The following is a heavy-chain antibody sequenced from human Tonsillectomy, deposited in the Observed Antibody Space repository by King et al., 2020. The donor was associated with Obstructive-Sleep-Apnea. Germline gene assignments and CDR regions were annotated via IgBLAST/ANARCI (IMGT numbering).Heavy chain of an antibody. Sequence: QLQESGPGLVKPSETLSLTCTVSGGSISSYYWSWIRQPPGKGLEWIGNIYYSGSTNYNPSLKSRVTISVDTAKSQFSLKLSSVTAADTAVYYCTKGEMVVVTDYWYFDLWGRGTLVTVSS. CDR3: TKGEMVVVTDYWYFDL. V-gene: IGHV4-59*01. CDR1: GGSISSYY. CDR2: IYYSGST. D-gene: IGHD2-21*02. J-gene: IGHJ2*01.